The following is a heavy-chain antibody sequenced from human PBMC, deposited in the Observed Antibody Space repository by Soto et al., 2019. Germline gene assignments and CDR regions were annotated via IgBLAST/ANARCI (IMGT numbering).Heavy chain of an antibody. J-gene: IGHJ4*02. V-gene: IGHV3-23*01. CDR3: AKDRSETGPRIGDY. Sequence: EVQVLESGGGLVQPGGSLRLSCAASGFTFSSYAMNWVRQAPGKGLEWAAGISGSGGSTYYADSVKGRFTISRDNLKKTLYLQMNSLRADDTAVYYCAKDRSETGPRIGDYWGQGTLVTVSS. CDR1: GFTFSSYA. CDR2: ISGSGGST. D-gene: IGHD1-7*01.